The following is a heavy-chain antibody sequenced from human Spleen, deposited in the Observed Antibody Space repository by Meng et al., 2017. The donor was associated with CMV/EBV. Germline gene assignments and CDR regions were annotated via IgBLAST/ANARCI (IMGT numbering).Heavy chain of an antibody. V-gene: IGHV4-39*07. CDR1: GGSISSSNYD. CDR2: IYCSERT. CDR3: VRLANWFDP. D-gene: IGHD6-19*01. Sequence: LMCTVSGGSISSSNYDWGWIRQPPGKGMEWIGIIYCSERTYYNPSLRSRVTILVDTSKDQFSLKLSSVTAADTAVYYCVRLANWFDPWGQGTLVTVSS. J-gene: IGHJ5*02.